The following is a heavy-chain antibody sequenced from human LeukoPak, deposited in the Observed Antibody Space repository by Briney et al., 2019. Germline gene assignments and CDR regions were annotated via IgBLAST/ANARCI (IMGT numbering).Heavy chain of an antibody. Sequence: GGSLRLSCTASGFTFGDYAMSWVRQAPGKGLEWVGCIRSKAYGGTTEYAASVKGRFTISRDDSKSIAYLQMNSLKTEDTAVYYCATPGYSYGYDYFDYWGQGTLVTVSS. CDR2: IRSKAYGGTT. D-gene: IGHD5-18*01. J-gene: IGHJ4*02. V-gene: IGHV3-49*04. CDR1: GFTFGDYA. CDR3: ATPGYSYGYDYFDY.